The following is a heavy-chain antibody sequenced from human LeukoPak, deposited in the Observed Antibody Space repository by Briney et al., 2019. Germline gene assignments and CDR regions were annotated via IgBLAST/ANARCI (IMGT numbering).Heavy chain of an antibody. V-gene: IGHV3-33*01. CDR1: GFTFSSYG. J-gene: IGHJ5*02. Sequence: PGRSLRLSCAASGFTFSSYGMHWVRQAPGKGLEWVAVIWYDGSNKYYADSVKGRFTISRDNSKNTLYLQMNSLRAEDTAVYYCARDLSADTNWFDPRGQGTLVTASS. CDR3: ARDLSADTNWFDP. CDR2: IWYDGSNK.